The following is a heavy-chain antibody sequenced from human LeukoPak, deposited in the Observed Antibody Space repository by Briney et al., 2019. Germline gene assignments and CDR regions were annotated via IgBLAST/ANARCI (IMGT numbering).Heavy chain of an antibody. V-gene: IGHV4-39*01. J-gene: IGHJ4*02. CDR3: ARRGGKRYFDW. CDR1: GGSISSGNYY. CDR2: IYYSGST. Sequence: PSETLSLTCTVSGGSISSGNYYWGWIRQPPGKGLEWIGSIYYSGSTYYNPSLKSRVTISVDTSKNQFSLKLSSVTAADTAVYYCARRGGKRYFDWWGQGTLVTVSS. D-gene: IGHD3-9*01.